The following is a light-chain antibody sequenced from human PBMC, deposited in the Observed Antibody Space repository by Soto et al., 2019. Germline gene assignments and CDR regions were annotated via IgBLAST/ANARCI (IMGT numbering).Light chain of an antibody. Sequence: EIVLTQSPATLSSFPGDRVTLSCRASQAVNTRLAWYQHKPGQAPRLLIYLASNRYAGVPAWFSGSGSGTHVTRSISDVEPDDIAVYYYHQRQSWPRTCGQRTKEDIK. CDR3: HQRQSWPRT. J-gene: IGKJ1*01. V-gene: IGKV3-11*01. CDR1: QAVNTR. CDR2: LAS.